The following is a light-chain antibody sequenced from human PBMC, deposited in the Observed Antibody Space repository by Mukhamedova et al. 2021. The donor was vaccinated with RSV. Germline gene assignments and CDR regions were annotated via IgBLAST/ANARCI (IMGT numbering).Light chain of an antibody. J-gene: IGLJ1*01. Sequence: YQDSKRPSGIPERFSGSNSGNTATLTISGTQAMDEADYYCQAWDRTLALFVFEPGPKVTVL. V-gene: IGLV3-1*01. CDR2: QDS. CDR3: QAWDRTLALFV.